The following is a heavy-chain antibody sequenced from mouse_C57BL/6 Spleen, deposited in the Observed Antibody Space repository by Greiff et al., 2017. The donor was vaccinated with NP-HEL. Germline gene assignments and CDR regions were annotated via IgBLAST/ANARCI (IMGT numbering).Heavy chain of an antibody. CDR2: ISSGSSAI. J-gene: IGHJ2*01. CDR3: ARSYYFDY. V-gene: IGHV5-17*01. Sequence: EVKLMESGGGLVKPGGSLKLSCAASGFTFSDYGMHWVRQAPEKGLEWVAYISSGSSAIYYADTVKGRFTLSRDNAKNTLFLQMTSLESEDTAMYYCARSYYFDYWGQGTTLTVSS. CDR1: GFTFSDYG.